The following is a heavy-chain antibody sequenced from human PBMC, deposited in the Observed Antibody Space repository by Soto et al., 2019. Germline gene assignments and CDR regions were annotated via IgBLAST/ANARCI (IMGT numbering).Heavy chain of an antibody. CDR3: ASDDGFGDNYYYYMDV. D-gene: IGHD3-10*01. Sequence: QVKLQESGPGLVKPSQTLSLTCTVSGGSISSGGYYWSWIRQHPGKGLEGIGYIYYSGSTYNNPSLKSRVTISVDTSKNQFSLKLSSVTAADTAVYCCASDDGFGDNYYYYMDVWGKGTTVTVSS. J-gene: IGHJ6*03. CDR1: GGSISSGGYY. V-gene: IGHV4-31*03. CDR2: IYYSGST.